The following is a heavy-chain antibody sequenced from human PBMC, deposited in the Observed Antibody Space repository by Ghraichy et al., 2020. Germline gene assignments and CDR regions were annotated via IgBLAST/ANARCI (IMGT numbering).Heavy chain of an antibody. CDR3: ARGKRELLKDLDAFDI. Sequence: SVKVSCKASGGTFSSYAISWVRQAPGQGLEWMGGIIPIFGTANYAQKFQGRVTITADKSTSTAYMELSSLRSEDTAVYYCARGKRELLKDLDAFDIWGQGTMVTVSS. CDR1: GGTFSSYA. V-gene: IGHV1-69*06. CDR2: IIPIFGTA. J-gene: IGHJ3*02. D-gene: IGHD1-26*01.